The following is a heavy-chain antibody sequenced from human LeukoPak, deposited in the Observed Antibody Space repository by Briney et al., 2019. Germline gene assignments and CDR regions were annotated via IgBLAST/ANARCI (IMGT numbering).Heavy chain of an antibody. CDR3: ARVRGQLWDGNLVDY. CDR2: INPSGGST. D-gene: IGHD5-18*01. Sequence: ASVKVSCKASGYTFTNYYMHWVRQAPGQGLEWMGIINPSGGSTTYAQKFQGRVTMTRDTSTSTVYMELSSLRSEDTAAYYCARVRGQLWDGNLVDYWGQGTLVAVSS. V-gene: IGHV1-46*01. CDR1: GYTFTNYY. J-gene: IGHJ4*02.